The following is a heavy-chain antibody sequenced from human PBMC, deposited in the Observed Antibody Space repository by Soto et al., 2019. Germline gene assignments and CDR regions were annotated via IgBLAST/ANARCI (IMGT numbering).Heavy chain of an antibody. CDR1: GYSIDRGYY. V-gene: IGHV4-38-2*02. CDR3: ARYEYYRSCHDDEH. D-gene: IGHD3-10*01. Sequence: SETLSLTCSVSGYSIDRGYYWGWIRQAPGKGLEWIGSISHRGATSYTPSLKSRATISLDTSNNQFTLRLTSVTVAYPALSYCARYEYYRSCHDDEHWGQGTLVTVSS. J-gene: IGHJ4*02. CDR2: ISHRGAT.